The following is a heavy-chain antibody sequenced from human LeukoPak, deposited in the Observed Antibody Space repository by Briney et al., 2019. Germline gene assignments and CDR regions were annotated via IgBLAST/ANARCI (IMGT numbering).Heavy chain of an antibody. CDR3: ARGTLTAPRSAFDI. CDR1: GYTFTGYY. J-gene: IGHJ3*02. D-gene: IGHD1-14*01. V-gene: IGHV1-2*04. CDR2: INPDSGGT. Sequence: ASVKVSCRASGYTFTGYYMSWVRQAPGQGLEWMGWINPDSGGTHYAQNFQGWVTMTRDTSISTAYMEVSRLRSDDTAVYYCARGTLTAPRSAFDIWGQGTMVTVSS.